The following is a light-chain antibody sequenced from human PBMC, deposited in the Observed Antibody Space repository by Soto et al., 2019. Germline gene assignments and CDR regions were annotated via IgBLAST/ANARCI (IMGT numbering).Light chain of an antibody. CDR3: QQYDNWPIT. CDR2: GAS. V-gene: IGKV3-15*01. CDR1: QSVSSN. J-gene: IGKJ5*01. Sequence: EIVMTQSPATLSVSPGERATLSCRASQSVSSNLAWYQQKPGQAPRLLIYGASTRATGIPARFSGSGSGTEFTLNISSLQSEDFEVFYCQQYDNWPITCGQGTRLEIK.